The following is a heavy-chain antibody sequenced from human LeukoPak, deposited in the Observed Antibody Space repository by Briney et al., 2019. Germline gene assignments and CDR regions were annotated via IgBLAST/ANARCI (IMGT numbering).Heavy chain of an antibody. CDR3: ARGSYGYRLGDFDY. CDR1: GYAFINYY. Sequence: ASVKVSCKASGYAFINYYVHWVRQAPGQGLEWMGMINPNGGSTTYAQKFQGRVTMTRDTSTNTVYMELSRLRSDDTAVYYCARGSYGYRLGDFDYWGQGTLVTVSS. CDR2: INPNGGST. J-gene: IGHJ4*02. D-gene: IGHD5-18*01. V-gene: IGHV1-46*01.